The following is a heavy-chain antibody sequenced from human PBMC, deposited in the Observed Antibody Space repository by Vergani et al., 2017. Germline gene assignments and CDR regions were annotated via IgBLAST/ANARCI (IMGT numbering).Heavy chain of an antibody. Sequence: QVQLVQSGAEVKKPGASVRVSCKASDYTFTNYGISWVRQAPGQGLEWMGWISAYNGDTNYAQKLHGRVTMTTDASTSTAYMELRSLRSDDTAVYYCARARXGRQWLAASGFDSWGQGTLVTVSS. CDR3: ARARXGRQWLAASGFDS. J-gene: IGHJ4*02. CDR2: ISAYNGDT. V-gene: IGHV1-18*01. CDR1: DYTFTNYG. D-gene: IGHD6-19*01.